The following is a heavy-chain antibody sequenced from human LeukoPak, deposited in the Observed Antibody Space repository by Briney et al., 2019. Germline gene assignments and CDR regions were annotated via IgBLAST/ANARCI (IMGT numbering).Heavy chain of an antibody. CDR1: GFILSSFG. Sequence: GGSLRLSCVASGFILSSFGLHWARQAPGKGLEWVAFIRYDGSSKYYADSVKGRFTISRDISRNTLYLEMNSLRPDDTAVYYCAKISSHWGQGTLVTVSS. CDR2: IRYDGSSK. CDR3: AKISSH. V-gene: IGHV3-30*02. J-gene: IGHJ4*02. D-gene: IGHD3-3*02.